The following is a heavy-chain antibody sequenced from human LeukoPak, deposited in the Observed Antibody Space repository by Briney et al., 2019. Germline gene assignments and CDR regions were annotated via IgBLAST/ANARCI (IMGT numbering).Heavy chain of an antibody. J-gene: IGHJ3*02. CDR2: TYHSGST. Sequence: SETLSLTCTVSGGSVSSGTYYWNWIRQPPGKGLEWIGYTYHSGSTNYNPSLKSRATISVDTSKNQFSLKLSYVTAADTAVYYCAESLSGFAFDIWGQGTMVTVSS. D-gene: IGHD3-10*01. V-gene: IGHV4-61*01. CDR1: GGSVSSGTYY. CDR3: AESLSGFAFDI.